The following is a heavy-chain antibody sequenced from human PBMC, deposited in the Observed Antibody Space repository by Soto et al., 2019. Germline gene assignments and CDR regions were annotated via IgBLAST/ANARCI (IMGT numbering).Heavy chain of an antibody. CDR3: ARGSGFGY. CDR2: IIPILGIA. J-gene: IGHJ4*02. CDR1: GGTFSSYT. V-gene: IGHV1-69*02. Sequence: QVQLVQSGAEVKKPGSSVKVSCKASGGTFSSYTISWVRQAPGQGLEWMGRIIPILGIANYAQKFQGRVKITAEKSTDTGYMELSRLRSEDTGVYYCARGSGFGYWGQGTLVTVSS.